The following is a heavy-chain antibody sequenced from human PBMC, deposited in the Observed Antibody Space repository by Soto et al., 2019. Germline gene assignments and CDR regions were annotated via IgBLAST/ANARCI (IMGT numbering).Heavy chain of an antibody. Sequence: PSETLSLTCTVSGGSISSSSYYWGWIRQPPGKGLEWIGYIYHSGSTYYNPSLKSRVTISVDRSKNQFSLKLSSVTAADTAVYYCARVAPPRYGMDVWGQGTTVTVSS. CDR3: ARVAPPRYGMDV. V-gene: IGHV4-30-2*01. J-gene: IGHJ6*02. CDR1: GGSISSSSYY. CDR2: IYHSGST.